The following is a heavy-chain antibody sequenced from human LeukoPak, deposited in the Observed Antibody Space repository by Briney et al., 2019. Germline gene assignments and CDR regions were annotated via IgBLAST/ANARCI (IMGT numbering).Heavy chain of an antibody. J-gene: IGHJ1*01. Sequence: GASVKVSCKPSGYSFTGYYMHWVRQAPGQGLEWMGWINPNSGGTNYAQKFQDRVTMTRDTFISTAYMELRRLRSDDTAVYYCARGYPLSTTAAGTYFQHWGQGTLVTVSS. CDR1: GYSFTGYY. V-gene: IGHV1-2*02. CDR3: ARGYPLSTTAAGTYFQH. D-gene: IGHD6-13*01. CDR2: INPNSGGT.